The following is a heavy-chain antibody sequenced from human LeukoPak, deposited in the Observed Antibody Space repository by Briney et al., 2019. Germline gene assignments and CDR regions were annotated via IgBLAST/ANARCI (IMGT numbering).Heavy chain of an antibody. V-gene: IGHV3-23*01. J-gene: IGHJ4*02. D-gene: IGHD3-22*01. CDR3: AKDPPATYYYDSSDY. Sequence: GSLRLSCEGSGFTFSLYSINWIRQAPGKGLEWVSAISGSGGSTYYADSVKGRFTISRDNSKNTLYLQMNSLRAEDTAVYYCAKDPPATYYYDSSDYWGQGTLVTVSS. CDR1: GFTFSLYS. CDR2: ISGSGGST.